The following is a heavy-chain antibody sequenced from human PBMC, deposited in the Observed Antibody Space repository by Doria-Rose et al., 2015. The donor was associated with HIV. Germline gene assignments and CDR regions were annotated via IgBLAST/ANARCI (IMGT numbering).Heavy chain of an antibody. CDR2: IFSDDER. Sequence: QVTLKESGPVLVKPTETLTLTCTVSGVSLSSPGMGVSWIRQPPGQDLEWLAKIFSDDERSYKTSLKSRLTISRGTSKSQVVLTMTDMDPVDTATYYCARIKSSRWYHKYYFDFWGQGTLVIVSA. CDR1: GVSLSSPGMG. V-gene: IGHV2-26*01. D-gene: IGHD6-13*01. CDR3: ARIKSSRWYHKYYFDF. J-gene: IGHJ4*02.